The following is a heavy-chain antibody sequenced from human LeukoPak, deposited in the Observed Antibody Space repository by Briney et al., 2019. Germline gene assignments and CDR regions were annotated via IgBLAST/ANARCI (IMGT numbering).Heavy chain of an antibody. CDR2: IRYDGSNK. CDR3: AKDLIVGAFYYYYYMDV. V-gene: IGHV3-30*02. Sequence: GGSLRLSCAASGFTFSSYGMHWVRQAPGKGLEWVAFIRYDGSNKYYADSVKGRFIISRDNPKNTLYLQMNSLRAEDTAVYYCAKDLIVGAFYYYYYMDVWGKGTTVTVSS. J-gene: IGHJ6*03. D-gene: IGHD1-26*01. CDR1: GFTFSSYG.